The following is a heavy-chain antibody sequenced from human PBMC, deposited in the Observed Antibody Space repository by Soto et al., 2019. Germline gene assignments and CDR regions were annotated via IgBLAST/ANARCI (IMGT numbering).Heavy chain of an antibody. Sequence: GASVKVSCKASGGTFSSYAISWVRQAPGQGLEWMGGIIPIFGTANYAQKFQGRVTITADESTSTAYMELSSLRSEDTAVYYCAREVVVTANHRPYYYYDMDVWGQGTTVTVSS. CDR1: GGTFSSYA. CDR3: AREVVVTANHRPYYYYDMDV. CDR2: IIPIFGTA. J-gene: IGHJ6*02. D-gene: IGHD2-21*02. V-gene: IGHV1-69*13.